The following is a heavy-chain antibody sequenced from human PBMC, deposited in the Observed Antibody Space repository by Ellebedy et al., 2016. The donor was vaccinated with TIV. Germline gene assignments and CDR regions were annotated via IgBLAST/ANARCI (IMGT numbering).Heavy chain of an antibody. CDR1: GYIFTKHW. CDR3: ARLYGYDYFDY. Sequence: GESLKISXQGFGYIFTKHWIAWVRQRPGKGLEWMGIIHPGDSETRYSPSFQGQVTISVDKSINTAYLKWTSLKASDTAMYYCARLYGYDYFDYWGQGTLVTVSS. D-gene: IGHD2-8*01. CDR2: IHPGDSET. V-gene: IGHV5-51*01. J-gene: IGHJ4*02.